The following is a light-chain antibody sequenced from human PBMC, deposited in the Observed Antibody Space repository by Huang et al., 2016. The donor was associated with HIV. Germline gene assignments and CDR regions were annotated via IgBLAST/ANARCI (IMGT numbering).Light chain of an antibody. Sequence: TVMTQSPGTLSVSPGERATLSCRASQSVSTNLAWYQQKSGQAPRLLIYSASSRATGIPARFRRSGSGTEFTLTISSLQSEDFAVDYCQQYKNGPGTVGQGTKVEI. CDR1: QSVSTN. CDR3: QQYKNGPGT. J-gene: IGKJ1*01. CDR2: SAS. V-gene: IGKV3-15*01.